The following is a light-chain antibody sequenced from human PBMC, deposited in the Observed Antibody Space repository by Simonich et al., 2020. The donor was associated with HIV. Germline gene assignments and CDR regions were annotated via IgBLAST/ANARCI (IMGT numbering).Light chain of an antibody. CDR1: QSVSSD. CDR2: DAS. CDR3: QQRSNLIT. J-gene: IGKJ5*01. Sequence: EIVLTQSPATLSLSPGERATLSCRASQSVSSDLAWYQQKPGQAPRLLIYDASNRATCIPARFSGSGSGTDFTLTICSLEPEDFAIYYCQQRSNLITFGQGTRLEIK. V-gene: IGKV3-11*01.